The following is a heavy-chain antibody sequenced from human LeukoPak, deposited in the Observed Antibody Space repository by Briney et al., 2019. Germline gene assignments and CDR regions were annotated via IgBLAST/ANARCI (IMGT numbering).Heavy chain of an antibody. CDR1: GFTFSSYS. V-gene: IGHV3-21*01. Sequence: GGSLRLSCAASGFTFSSYSMNWVRQAPGKGLEWVSSISSSSSYIYYADSVKGRFTISRDNAKNSLYLQMNSLRAEDTAVYYCARAPEKYDILTGSKYYYYYMDVWGKGTTVTVSS. CDR3: ARAPEKYDILTGSKYYYYYMDV. CDR2: ISSSSSYI. D-gene: IGHD3-9*01. J-gene: IGHJ6*03.